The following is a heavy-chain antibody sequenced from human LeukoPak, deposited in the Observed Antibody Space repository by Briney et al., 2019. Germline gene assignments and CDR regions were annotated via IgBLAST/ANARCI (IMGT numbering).Heavy chain of an antibody. CDR1: GGSISSSNW. CDR3: ARAGFGLAPHRGTPFDY. CDR2: IYHSGST. J-gene: IGHJ4*02. V-gene: IGHV4-4*02. D-gene: IGHD3-10*01. Sequence: SETLSLTCVVSGGSISSSNWWSWVRQPPEKGLEWIGEIYHSGSTNYNPSLKSRVTISVDTSKNQFSLKLTSVTAADTAVYYCARAGFGLAPHRGTPFDYWGQGTLVTVSS.